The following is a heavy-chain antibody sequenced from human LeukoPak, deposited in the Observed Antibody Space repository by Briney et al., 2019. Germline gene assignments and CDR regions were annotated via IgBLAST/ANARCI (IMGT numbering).Heavy chain of an antibody. CDR2: INHSGST. J-gene: IGHJ4*02. CDR3: ARGFGDYGANGGEEYDY. V-gene: IGHV4-34*01. D-gene: IGHD4-17*01. CDR1: GGSFSGYY. Sequence: SETLSLTRAVYGGSFSGYYWSWIRQPPGKGLEWIGEINHSGSTNYNASLKSRVTISVDTSKNLFSLKLSSVTAADTSVYYCARGFGDYGANGGEEYDYWGQGTLVTVSS.